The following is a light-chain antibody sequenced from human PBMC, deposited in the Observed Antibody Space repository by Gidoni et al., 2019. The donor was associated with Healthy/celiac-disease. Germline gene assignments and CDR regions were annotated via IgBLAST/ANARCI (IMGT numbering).Light chain of an antibody. CDR2: DVS. CDR3: SSYTSSSPWV. CDR1: SSDVGGYNY. Sequence: QSALTQPASVSGXXXQSITISCTGTSSDVGGYNYVSWYQQHPGKAPKLMIYDVSNRPSGVSNRFSGSKSGNTASLTISGLQAEDEADYYCSSYTSSSPWVFGGGXKLTVL. J-gene: IGLJ3*02. V-gene: IGLV2-14*01.